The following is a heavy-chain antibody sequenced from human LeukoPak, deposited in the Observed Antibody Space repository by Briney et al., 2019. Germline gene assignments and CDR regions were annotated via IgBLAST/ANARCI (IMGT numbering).Heavy chain of an antibody. CDR1: GYTFTGYY. CDR3: ARVRGRNGSDGYNYVTFDY. J-gene: IGHJ4*02. D-gene: IGHD5-24*01. Sequence: ASVKVSCKASGYTFTGYYMHWVRQAPGQGLEWMGWINPNSGGTNYAQKFQGRVTMTRDTSISTAYMELSRLRSDDTAVYYCARVRGRNGSDGYNYVTFDYWGQGTLVTVSS. V-gene: IGHV1-2*02. CDR2: INPNSGGT.